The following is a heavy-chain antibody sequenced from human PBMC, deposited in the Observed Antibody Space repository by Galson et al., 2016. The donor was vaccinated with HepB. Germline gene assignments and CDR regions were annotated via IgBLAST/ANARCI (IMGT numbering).Heavy chain of an antibody. D-gene: IGHD5-24*01. J-gene: IGHJ6*02. CDR3: ARDERRWLPMEDYYYYYGMDV. CDR1: GYSISSGYC. Sequence: SETLSLTCAVSGYSISSGYCWGWIRQPPGKGLEWIGNICHSGSTYYNPSLKSRVTISVDTSKNQFSLKLSSVTAADTAVYYCARDERRWLPMEDYYYYYGMDVWGQGTTVTVSS. V-gene: IGHV4-38-2*02. CDR2: ICHSGST.